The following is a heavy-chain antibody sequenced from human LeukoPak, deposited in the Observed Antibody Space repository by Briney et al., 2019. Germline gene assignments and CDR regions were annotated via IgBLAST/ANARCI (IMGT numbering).Heavy chain of an antibody. CDR2: IYYSGST. CDR1: GGSISSYY. Sequence: ASETLSLTCTVSGGSISSYYWSWIRQPPGKGLEWIGYIYYSGSTNYNPSLKSRVTISVDTSKNQFSLKLSSVTAADTAVYYCARGLLYSSGWYSYYYYYYMDVWGKGTTVTVSS. V-gene: IGHV4-59*12. CDR3: ARGLLYSSGWYSYYYYYYMDV. J-gene: IGHJ6*03. D-gene: IGHD6-19*01.